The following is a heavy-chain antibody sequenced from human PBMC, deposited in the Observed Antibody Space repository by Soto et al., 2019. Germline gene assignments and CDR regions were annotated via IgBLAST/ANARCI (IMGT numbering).Heavy chain of an antibody. CDR1: GGSISSSSYY. V-gene: IGHV4-39*01. CDR2: IYYSGST. J-gene: IGHJ4*02. D-gene: IGHD3-22*01. CDR3: ARQPYDSSGYNDY. Sequence: SETLSLTCTVSGGSISSSSYYWGWIRQPPGKGLEWIGSIYYSGSTYYNPSLKSRVTISVDTSKNQFSLKLSSVTAADTAVYYCARQPYDSSGYNDYWGQGTLVTV.